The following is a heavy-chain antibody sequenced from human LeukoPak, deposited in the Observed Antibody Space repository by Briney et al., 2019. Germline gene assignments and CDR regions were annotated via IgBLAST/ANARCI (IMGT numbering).Heavy chain of an antibody. J-gene: IGHJ4*02. CDR2: INGDGGSR. D-gene: IGHD6-13*01. CDR3: ASASSHRTAAGGDY. Sequence: GGSLRLSCAASGFTFSTYWMHWVRQAPGKGLVWVSRINGDGGSRNYADSVKGRFTISRDNAKNTLYLQMSSLRAEDTAVYYCASASSHRTAAGGDYWGQGALVTVST. V-gene: IGHV3-74*01. CDR1: GFTFSTYW.